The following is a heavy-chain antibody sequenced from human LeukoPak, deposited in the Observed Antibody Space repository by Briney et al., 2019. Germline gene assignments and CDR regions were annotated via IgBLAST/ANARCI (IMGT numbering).Heavy chain of an antibody. CDR3: ARNRDGYNSFDY. V-gene: IGHV4-59*06. CDR2: IYYSGSS. D-gene: IGHD5-24*01. CDR1: GGSISSYY. Sequence: SETLSLTCTVSGGSISSYYWSWLRQHPGKGLEWIGYIYYSGSSYYNPSLRSRVTISVDTSKNHFSLKLSSVTAADTAVYYCARNRDGYNSFDYWGQGTLVTVSS. J-gene: IGHJ4*02.